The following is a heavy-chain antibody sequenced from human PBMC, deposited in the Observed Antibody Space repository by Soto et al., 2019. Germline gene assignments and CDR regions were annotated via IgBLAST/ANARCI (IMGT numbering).Heavy chain of an antibody. J-gene: IGHJ6*02. D-gene: IGHD2-2*02. CDR1: GVSFSGYY. CDR3: ARSSVLYHPAGHSYYYYYGMDV. CDR2: INHSGST. V-gene: IGHV4-34*01. Sequence: PXETLALACAVYGVSFSGYYWSWIRQPPGKGLEWIGEINHSGSTNYNPSLKSRVTISLDTSKNQFSLKLSSVTAADTAVYYCARSSVLYHPAGHSYYYYYGMDVWGQGTTVTVSS.